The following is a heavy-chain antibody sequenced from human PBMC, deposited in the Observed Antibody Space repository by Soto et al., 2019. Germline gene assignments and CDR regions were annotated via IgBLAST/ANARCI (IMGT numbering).Heavy chain of an antibody. CDR1: WYSFTNFC. V-gene: IGHV5-10-1*01. CDR2: IDPSSAYT. CDR3: ARQDYCSTSGNCYYWFDP. J-gene: IGHJ5*02. Sequence: PGESPKTPRNGLWYSFTNFCISRVPQIPGKGLEGMGRIDPSSAYTNYTPSFQGHVTISADKSISTSYLQWISMSAADTAMYYCARQDYCSTSGNCYYWFDPWGQGTLVTVSS. D-gene: IGHD3-22*01.